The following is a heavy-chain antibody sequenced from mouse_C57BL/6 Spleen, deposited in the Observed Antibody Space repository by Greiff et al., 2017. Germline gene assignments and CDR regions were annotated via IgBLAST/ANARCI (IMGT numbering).Heavy chain of an antibody. Sequence: QVHVKQPGTELVKPGASVKLSCKASGYTFTSYWMHWVKQRPEQGLEWIGNINPSNGGTNYNEKFKSKATLTVDKSSSTAYMQLSSLTSEDSAVYYCAVGVPYAMDYWGQGTSVTVSS. CDR3: AVGVPYAMDY. V-gene: IGHV1-53*01. CDR1: GYTFTSYW. J-gene: IGHJ4*01. CDR2: INPSNGGT.